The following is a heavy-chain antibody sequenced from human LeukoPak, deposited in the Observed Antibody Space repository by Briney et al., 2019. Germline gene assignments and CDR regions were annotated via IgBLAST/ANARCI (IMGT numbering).Heavy chain of an antibody. D-gene: IGHD3-22*01. Sequence: PGGSLSLSCAASGFIVSSDCMTWVRQAPGKGLEWISVVYSGGSTYYADSVKGRFTISRDISKSTVSLQMNSLRAEDTAVYYCARAIRPVSGSYYYSFDSWGQGTLVTVSS. CDR2: VYSGGST. V-gene: IGHV3-66*01. CDR3: ARAIRPVSGSYYYSFDS. CDR1: GFIVSSDC. J-gene: IGHJ4*02.